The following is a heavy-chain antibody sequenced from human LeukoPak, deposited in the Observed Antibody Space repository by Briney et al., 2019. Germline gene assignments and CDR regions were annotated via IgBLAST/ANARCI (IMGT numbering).Heavy chain of an antibody. Sequence: ASVKVSCKASGYTFTGYAMNWVRQAPGQGLEWMGWINTNTGNPMYAQGFTGRFVFSLDTSVSTAYLQISSLKAEDTAAYYCARDGGVATYDYWGQGTLVTVSS. J-gene: IGHJ4*02. CDR2: INTNTGNP. CDR3: ARDGGVATYDY. CDR1: GYTFTGYA. D-gene: IGHD3-3*01. V-gene: IGHV7-4-1*02.